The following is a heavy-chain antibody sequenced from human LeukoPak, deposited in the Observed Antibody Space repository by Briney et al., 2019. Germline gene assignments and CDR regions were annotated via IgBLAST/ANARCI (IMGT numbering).Heavy chain of an antibody. J-gene: IGHJ4*02. Sequence: GGSLRLSCAASGFTFSSYWMSWVRQAPGKGLEWVANIKQDGSEKYYVDSVKGRFTISRDNAKNSLYLQMNSLRVEDTAVYYCARDKIVGATHFDYWGQGTLVTVSS. D-gene: IGHD1-26*01. CDR3: ARDKIVGATHFDY. CDR1: GFTFSSYW. V-gene: IGHV3-7*01. CDR2: IKQDGSEK.